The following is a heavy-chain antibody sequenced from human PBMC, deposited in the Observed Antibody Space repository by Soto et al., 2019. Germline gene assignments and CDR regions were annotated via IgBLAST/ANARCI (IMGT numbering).Heavy chain of an antibody. V-gene: IGHV3-48*01. Sequence: GGSLRLSCAASGFTFSSYAMSWVRQAPGKGLEWVSYISSSGSTIYYADSVKGRFTISRDNAKNSLYLQMNSLRAEDTAVYYCARDPDSSGWYNWFDPWGQGTLVTVSS. CDR3: ARDPDSSGWYNWFDP. D-gene: IGHD6-19*01. CDR1: GFTFSSYA. CDR2: ISSSGSTI. J-gene: IGHJ5*02.